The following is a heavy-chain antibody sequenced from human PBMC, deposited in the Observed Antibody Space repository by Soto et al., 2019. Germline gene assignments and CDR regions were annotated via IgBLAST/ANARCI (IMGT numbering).Heavy chain of an antibody. CDR1: GDSISSTHW. CDR2: VYHSGST. CDR3: ATLPPRIVVTVLPIPT. V-gene: IGHV4-4*02. D-gene: IGHD2-21*01. Sequence: QVYLQQSGPGLVKPSGTLSLTCAVSGDSISSTHWWTWVRQTPGKGLEWIGEVYHSGSTSYNPSLTARVTISVDKSNNQFSLKLPSVTAADPAVYYCATLPPRIVVTVLPIPTWGQGTLVSVSS. J-gene: IGHJ5*02.